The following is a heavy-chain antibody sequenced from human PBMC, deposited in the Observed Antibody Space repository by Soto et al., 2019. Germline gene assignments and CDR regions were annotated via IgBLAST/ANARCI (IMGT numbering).Heavy chain of an antibody. J-gene: IGHJ4*02. CDR1: GFTFSSYG. Sequence: GGSLRLSCAASGFTFSSYGMHWVRQAPGKGLEWLAVIWYDGSNKYYADSVKGRFTISRDNSKNTLYLQMNSLRAEDTAVYYCASAENYYDSSRSGDDSYFDYWGQGTLVTVSS. CDR2: IWYDGSNK. CDR3: ASAENYYDSSRSGDDSYFDY. V-gene: IGHV3-33*01. D-gene: IGHD3-22*01.